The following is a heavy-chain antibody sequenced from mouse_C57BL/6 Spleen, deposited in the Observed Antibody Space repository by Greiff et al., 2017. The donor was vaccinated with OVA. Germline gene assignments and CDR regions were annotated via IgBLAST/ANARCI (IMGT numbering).Heavy chain of an antibody. CDR2: IYPGSGST. CDR3: ARGAYYRGMWYFDV. V-gene: IGHV1-55*01. Sequence: QVQLQQPGAELVKPGASVKLSCKASGYTFTSYWITWVKQRPGQGLEWIGNIYPGSGSTTYNEKFKSKATLTVDTSSSTAYMQLSSLTSEDSAVYYCARGAYYRGMWYFDVWGTGTTVTVSS. D-gene: IGHD1-1*02. CDR1: GYTFTSYW. J-gene: IGHJ1*03.